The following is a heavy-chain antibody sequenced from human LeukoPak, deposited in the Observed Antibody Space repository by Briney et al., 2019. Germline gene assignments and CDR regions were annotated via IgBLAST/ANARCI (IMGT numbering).Heavy chain of an antibody. CDR2: IKQDGSEK. D-gene: IGHD4-17*01. CDR3: ARLQTTVTTNWFDP. Sequence: QPGGSLRLSCAASGFTFSSYWMSWVRQAPGKGLEWVANIKQDGSEKYYVDSVKGRFTISRDNAKNSLYLQMNSLRAEDTAVYYCARLQTTVTTNWFDPWGQGTLVTVSS. V-gene: IGHV3-7*01. CDR1: GFTFSSYW. J-gene: IGHJ5*02.